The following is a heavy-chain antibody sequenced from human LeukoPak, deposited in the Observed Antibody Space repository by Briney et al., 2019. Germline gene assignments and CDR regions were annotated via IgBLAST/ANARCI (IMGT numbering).Heavy chain of an antibody. Sequence: SETQSLTCAVYGGSFSGYYWSWIRQPPGKGLEWIGEINHSGSTNYNPSLKSRVTISVDTSKNQFSLKLSSVTAADTAVYYCARGEGHYDFWSGYSLAEYFQHWGQGTLVTVSS. CDR1: GGSFSGYY. D-gene: IGHD3-3*01. J-gene: IGHJ1*01. CDR3: ARGEGHYDFWSGYSLAEYFQH. CDR2: INHSGST. V-gene: IGHV4-34*01.